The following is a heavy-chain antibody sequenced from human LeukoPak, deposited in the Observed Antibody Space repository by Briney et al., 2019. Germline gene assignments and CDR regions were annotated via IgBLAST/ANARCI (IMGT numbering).Heavy chain of an antibody. D-gene: IGHD4-17*01. V-gene: IGHV4-59*11. J-gene: IGHJ3*02. CDR2: ISHIGRT. CDR1: GDSFSSHY. CDR3: ARDLVTVTKGFDI. Sequence: SETLSLTCAVSGDSFSSHYWTWIRQSPGTGLEWLGYISHIGRTNYNPSLKSRVTISIDTSKNQFSLKLRSVTAADTAVYYCARDLVTVTKGFDIWGQGTMVSVSS.